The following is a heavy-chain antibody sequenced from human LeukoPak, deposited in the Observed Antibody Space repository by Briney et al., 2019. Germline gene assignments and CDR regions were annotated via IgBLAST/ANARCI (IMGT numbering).Heavy chain of an antibody. CDR2: ISGSGGST. J-gene: IGHJ4*02. V-gene: IGHV3-23*01. CDR1: GFTFSSYA. Sequence: GGSLRLSCAASGFTFSSYAMSWVRQAPGKGREWVSAISGSGGSTYYADSVKGRFTISRDNSKNTLYLQMNSLRAEDTAVYYCAKGPHFAFGAGSSWYEDLYYFDYWGQGTLVTVSS. D-gene: IGHD6-13*01. CDR3: AKGPHFAFGAGSSWYEDLYYFDY.